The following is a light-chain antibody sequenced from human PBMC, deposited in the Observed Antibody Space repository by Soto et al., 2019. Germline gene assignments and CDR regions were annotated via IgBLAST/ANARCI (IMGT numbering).Light chain of an antibody. Sequence: EIVMTQSPATLSVSPGERATLSCRASQIVSSNLAWYQQIPGQAPRLLIYGASTRATGIQARFSGSGSGTEFTLTISSLQSEDFAVYNCQQYNNWPPWTFGQGAKVDIK. CDR2: GAS. J-gene: IGKJ1*01. CDR3: QQYNNWPPWT. V-gene: IGKV3-15*01. CDR1: QIVSSN.